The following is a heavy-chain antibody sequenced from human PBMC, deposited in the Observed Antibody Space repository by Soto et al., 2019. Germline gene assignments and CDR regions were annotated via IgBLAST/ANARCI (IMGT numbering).Heavy chain of an antibody. D-gene: IGHD2-15*01. CDR2: IIPILGIA. V-gene: IGHV1-69*02. CDR1: GGTFSSYT. CDR3: ARQFGSGGSFDY. Sequence: QVQLVQSGAEVQKPGSSVKVSCKASGGTFSSYTISWVRQAPGQGLEWMGRIIPILGIANYAQKFQGRVTITADKSTSTAYMELSSLRSEDTAVYYCARQFGSGGSFDYWGQGTLVTVSS. J-gene: IGHJ4*02.